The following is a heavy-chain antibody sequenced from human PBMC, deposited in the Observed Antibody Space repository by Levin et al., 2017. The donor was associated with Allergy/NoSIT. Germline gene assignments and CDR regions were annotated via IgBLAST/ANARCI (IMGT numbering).Heavy chain of an antibody. D-gene: IGHD3-10*01. Sequence: SQTLSLTCTVSGGSISSYYWSWIRQPPGKGLEWIGYIYYSGSTNYNPSLKSRVTISVDTSKNQFSLKLSSVTAADTAVYYCAREYYGSGSYYNRCDPWGQGTLVTVSS. J-gene: IGHJ5*02. CDR1: GGSISSYY. CDR2: IYYSGST. V-gene: IGHV4-59*01. CDR3: AREYYGSGSYYNRCDP.